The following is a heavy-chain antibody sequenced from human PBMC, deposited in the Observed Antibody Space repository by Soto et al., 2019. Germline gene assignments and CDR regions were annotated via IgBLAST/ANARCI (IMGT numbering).Heavy chain of an antibody. CDR1: GYSFTDYY. Sequence: ASVKVSCKASGYSFTDYYLHWVRQAPGQGLEWMGWINPNSGGTNYAQRFQGRVTMTRDTSISTAYMELSRLRSDDTAVYYCARRYFYGMDVWGQANTVTVYS. V-gene: IGHV1-2*02. J-gene: IGHJ6*02. CDR2: INPNSGGT. CDR3: ARRYFYGMDV.